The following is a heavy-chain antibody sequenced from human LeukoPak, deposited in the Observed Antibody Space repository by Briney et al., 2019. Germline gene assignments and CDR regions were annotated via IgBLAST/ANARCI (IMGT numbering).Heavy chain of an antibody. Sequence: PSETLSLTCTVPGGSMSSYYWSWIRQPPGKGVEWIGSIYYSGSTNYNPSLKSRVTISVDTSKNQFSLKLTSVTAADTAVYYCARDRWRLQPDYWGQGILVTVSS. CDR3: ARDRWRLQPDY. CDR2: IYYSGST. J-gene: IGHJ4*02. D-gene: IGHD5-24*01. CDR1: GGSMSSYY. V-gene: IGHV4-59*01.